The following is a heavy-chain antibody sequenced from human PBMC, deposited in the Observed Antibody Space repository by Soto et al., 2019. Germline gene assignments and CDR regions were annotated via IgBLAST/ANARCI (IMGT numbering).Heavy chain of an antibody. CDR3: ASDTYCSGGSCTGY. J-gene: IGHJ4*02. Sequence: PSETLSLTCAVYGGSFSGYSWSWIRQPPGKGLEWIGEINHSGSTNYNPSLKSRVTISVDTSKNQFSLKLSSVTAADTAVYYCASDTYCSGGSCTGYWGPGTLVTVSS. CDR1: GGSFSGYS. V-gene: IGHV4-34*01. D-gene: IGHD2-15*01. CDR2: INHSGST.